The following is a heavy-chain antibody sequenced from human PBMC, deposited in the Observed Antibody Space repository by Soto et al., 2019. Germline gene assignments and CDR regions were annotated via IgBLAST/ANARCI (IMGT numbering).Heavy chain of an antibody. CDR2: ISGSGGSI. CDR3: AKVPIVVVPAAMDLGYYFDY. Sequence: PGGSLRLSCAASGFTFSSYAMSWVRQAPGKGLEWVSAISGSGGSIYYADSVKGRFTISRDNSKNTLYLQMNSLRAEDTAVYYCAKVPIVVVPAAMDLGYYFDYWGQGTLVTVSS. J-gene: IGHJ4*02. V-gene: IGHV3-23*01. CDR1: GFTFSSYA. D-gene: IGHD2-2*01.